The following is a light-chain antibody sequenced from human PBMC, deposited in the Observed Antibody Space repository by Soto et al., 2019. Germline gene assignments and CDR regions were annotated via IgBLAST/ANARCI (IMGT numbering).Light chain of an antibody. CDR2: DVS. CDR3: SSYTSSSTLYV. V-gene: IGLV2-14*01. Sequence: QSVLTQPAFVSGAPGQSITIFCTGTSSDVGGYNYVSWYQQHPGKAPKLMIYDVSNRPSGVSNRFSGSKSGNTASLTISGLQAEDEADYYCSSYTSSSTLYVFGTGTKVTVL. CDR1: SSDVGGYNY. J-gene: IGLJ1*01.